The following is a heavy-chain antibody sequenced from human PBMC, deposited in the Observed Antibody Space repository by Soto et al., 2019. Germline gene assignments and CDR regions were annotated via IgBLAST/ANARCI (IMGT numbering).Heavy chain of an antibody. D-gene: IGHD4-17*01. Sequence: SETLSLTCTVSGGSISSYYWSWIRQPPGKGLEWIGYIYYSGSTNYNPSLKSRVTISVDTSKNQFSLKLSSVTAADTAVYYCARVGRDYGDSIYYYGMDVWGQGTTVTVSS. V-gene: IGHV4-59*01. CDR1: GGSISSYY. CDR2: IYYSGST. J-gene: IGHJ6*02. CDR3: ARVGRDYGDSIYYYGMDV.